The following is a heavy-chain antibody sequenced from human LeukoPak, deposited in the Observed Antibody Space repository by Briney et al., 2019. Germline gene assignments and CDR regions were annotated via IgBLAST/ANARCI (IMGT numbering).Heavy chain of an antibody. Sequence: SETLSLTYAVYGGSFSGYYWSWIRQPPGKGLEWIGEINHSGSTNYNPSLKSRVTISVDTSKNQFSLKLSSVTAADTAVYYCARTAVVVVAATYCYYGTDVWGQGTTVTVSS. CDR3: ARTAVVVVAATYCYYGTDV. CDR2: INHSGST. CDR1: GGSFSGYY. J-gene: IGHJ6*02. D-gene: IGHD2-15*01. V-gene: IGHV4-34*01.